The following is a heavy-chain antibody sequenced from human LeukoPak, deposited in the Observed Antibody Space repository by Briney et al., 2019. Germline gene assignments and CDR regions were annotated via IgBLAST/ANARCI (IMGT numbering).Heavy chain of an antibody. CDR2: INHSGST. CDR3: ARRGYSSSW. V-gene: IGHV4-34*01. D-gene: IGHD6-13*01. CDR1: GGSFSGYY. Sequence: SETLSLTCAVYGGSFSGYYWSWIRQPPGKGLEWIGEINHSGSTNYNPSLKSRVAISVDTSKNQFSLKLSSVTAADTAVYYCARRGYSSSWWGQGTLVTVSS. J-gene: IGHJ4*02.